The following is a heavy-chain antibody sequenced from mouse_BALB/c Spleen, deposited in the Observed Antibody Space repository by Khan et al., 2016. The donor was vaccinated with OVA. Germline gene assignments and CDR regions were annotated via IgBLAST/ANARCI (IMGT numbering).Heavy chain of an antibody. CDR2: IWSDGRT. CDR3: ARHQFPLSMDS. CDR1: GFSLTSYA. J-gene: IGHJ4*01. V-gene: IGHV2-6-2*01. Sequence: QVQLKESGPDLVAPSQSLSITCTVSGFSLTSYAIHWVRQPPGKGLEWLVVIWSDGRTTYNSALKSRLSITTDNSKSQVFLKINSLQTDDTAMYYCARHQFPLSMDSWGQGTSVTVSS.